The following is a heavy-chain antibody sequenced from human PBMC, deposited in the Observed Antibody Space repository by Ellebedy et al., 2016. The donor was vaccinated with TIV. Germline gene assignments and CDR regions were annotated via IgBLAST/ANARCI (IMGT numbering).Heavy chain of an antibody. D-gene: IGHD3-10*01. J-gene: IGHJ6*03. CDR2: ISYDGSNK. CDR3: ARDHATMVRGVISNYYYYMDV. V-gene: IGHV3-30*03. CDR1: GFTFSSYG. Sequence: GESLKISXAASGFTFSSYGMHWVRQAPGKGLEWVAVISYDGSNKYYADSVKGRFTISRDNSKNTLYLQMNSLRAEDTAVYYCARDHATMVRGVISNYYYYMDVWGKGTTVTVSS.